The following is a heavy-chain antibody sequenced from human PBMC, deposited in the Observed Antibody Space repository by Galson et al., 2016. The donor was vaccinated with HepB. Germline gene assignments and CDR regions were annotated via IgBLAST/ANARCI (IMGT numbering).Heavy chain of an antibody. Sequence: SLRLSCAASGLNFWTYWMTWVRQAPGKGPEWVASISHDGRDQRYVDSVKGRFAISRDNARNSFYLQMNSLRVDDTAVYYCAQYGGLADSWGQGTLVTVSS. CDR1: GLNFWTYW. CDR2: ISHDGRDQ. CDR3: AQYGGLADS. D-gene: IGHD3-16*01. J-gene: IGHJ4*02. V-gene: IGHV3-7*01.